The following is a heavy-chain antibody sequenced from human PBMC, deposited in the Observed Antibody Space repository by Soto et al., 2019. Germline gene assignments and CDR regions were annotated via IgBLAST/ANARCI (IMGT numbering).Heavy chain of an antibody. J-gene: IGHJ4*02. Sequence: GGSLGLSCAASGFTFSSYAMHWVRQAPGKGLEWVAVISYDGSNKYYADSVKGRFTISRDNSKNTLYLQMNSLRAEDTAVYYCARDRPSYYYDSSGYPGVYWGQGTLVTVSS. CDR2: ISYDGSNK. V-gene: IGHV3-30-3*01. CDR3: ARDRPSYYYDSSGYPGVY. D-gene: IGHD3-22*01. CDR1: GFTFSSYA.